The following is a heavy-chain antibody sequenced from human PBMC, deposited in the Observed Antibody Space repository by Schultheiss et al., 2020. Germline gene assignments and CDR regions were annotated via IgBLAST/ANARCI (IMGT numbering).Heavy chain of an antibody. CDR2: INAGNGNT. Sequence: ASVKVSCKASGYTFTSYAMHWVRQAPGQRLEWMGWINAGNGNTKYSQKFQGRVTITRDTSASTAYMELSSLRSEDTAVYYCARDPWGKGAFDIWGQGTMVTVSS. D-gene: IGHD3-16*01. CDR3: ARDPWGKGAFDI. CDR1: GYTFTSYA. V-gene: IGHV1-3*01. J-gene: IGHJ3*02.